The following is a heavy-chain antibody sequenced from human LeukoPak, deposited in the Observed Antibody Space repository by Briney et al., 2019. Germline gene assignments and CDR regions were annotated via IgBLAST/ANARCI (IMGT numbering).Heavy chain of an antibody. D-gene: IGHD5-18*01. CDR1: GFTFSTSA. V-gene: IGHV3-30*02. Sequence: GGSLRLSCAASGFTFSTSAMHWVRQAPGKGLEWVAFIKFDGSNKYYADSVKGRFTISRDNSKNTLYLQMNTLRAADTDVYYCAGGYSYGFASWGQGTLVTVSS. CDR3: AGGYSYGFAS. CDR2: IKFDGSNK. J-gene: IGHJ4*02.